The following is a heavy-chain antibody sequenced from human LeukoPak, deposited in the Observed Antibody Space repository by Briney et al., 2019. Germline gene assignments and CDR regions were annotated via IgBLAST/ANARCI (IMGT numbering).Heavy chain of an antibody. CDR2: IKSKTDGGTT. J-gene: IGHJ6*03. V-gene: IGHV3-15*01. CDR3: TTDQSVKYSSGWFDYYYYMDV. Sequence: GGSLRLSCAASGFTFSNAWMSWVRQAPGKGLEWVGRIKSKTDGGTTDYAAPVKGRFTISRDDSKNTLYLQMNSLKTEDTAVYYCTTDQSVKYSSGWFDYYYYMDVWGKGTTVTVSS. CDR1: GFTFSNAW. D-gene: IGHD6-19*01.